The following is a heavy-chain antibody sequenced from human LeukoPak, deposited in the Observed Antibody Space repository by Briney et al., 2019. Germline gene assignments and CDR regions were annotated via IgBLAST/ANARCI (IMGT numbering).Heavy chain of an antibody. Sequence: IYSGGSTYYADSVKGRFTISRDNSKNTLYLQMNSLRAEDTAVYYCARAPPPGRWYYFDYWGQGTLVTVSS. CDR2: IYSGGST. J-gene: IGHJ4*02. V-gene: IGHV3-53*01. CDR3: ARAPPPGRWYYFDY. D-gene: IGHD6-13*01.